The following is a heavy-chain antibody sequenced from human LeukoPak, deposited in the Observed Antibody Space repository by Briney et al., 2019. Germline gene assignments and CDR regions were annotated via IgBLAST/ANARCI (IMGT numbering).Heavy chain of an antibody. CDR1: GFTFSSYW. CDR2: INSDGRST. D-gene: IGHD3-16*01. J-gene: IGHJ1*01. V-gene: IGHV3-74*01. Sequence: GRSLRLSCAASGFTFSSYWMHWVRQAPGKGLVWVSRINSDGRSTSYADSVKGRFTISRDNAENTLYLQMNSLRAEDTAVYYCVRGGSTHFQHWGQGTLVTVSS. CDR3: VRGGSTHFQH.